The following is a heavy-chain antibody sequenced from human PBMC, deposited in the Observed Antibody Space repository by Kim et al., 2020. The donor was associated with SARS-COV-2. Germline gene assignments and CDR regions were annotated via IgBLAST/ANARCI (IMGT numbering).Heavy chain of an antibody. CDR3: ARDPSGSYYVYFDY. V-gene: IGHV3-21*01. Sequence: GGSLRLSCAASGFTFSSYSMNWVRQAPGKGLEWVSSISSSSSYIYYADSVKGRFTISRDNAKNSLYLQMNSLRAEDTAVYYCARDPSGSYYVYFDYWGQGTLVTVSS. J-gene: IGHJ4*02. CDR1: GFTFSSYS. D-gene: IGHD1-26*01. CDR2: ISSSSSYI.